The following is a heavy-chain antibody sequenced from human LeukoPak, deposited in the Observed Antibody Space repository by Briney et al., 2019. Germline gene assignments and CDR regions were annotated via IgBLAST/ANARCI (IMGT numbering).Heavy chain of an antibody. J-gene: IGHJ6*04. V-gene: IGHV3-74*01. CDR2: INSDGSGT. Sequence: GGSLRLSCAAFGFTFSSYWMHWVRQAPGKGLVWVSRINSDGSGTSYADSVKGRFTISRDNAKNTLYLQMNSLRAEDTAVYYCARVGHCGSTSCYHYYYYYGMDVWGKGTTVTVSS. D-gene: IGHD2-2*01. CDR1: GFTFSSYW. CDR3: ARVGHCGSTSCYHYYYYYGMDV.